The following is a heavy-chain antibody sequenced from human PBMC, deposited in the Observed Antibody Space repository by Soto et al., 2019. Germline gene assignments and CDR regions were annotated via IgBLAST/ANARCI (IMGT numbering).Heavy chain of an antibody. CDR1: GYTFTSYY. CDR3: ARGGYFDSSNYLAY. V-gene: IGHV1-2*02. J-gene: IGHJ4*02. Sequence: GASVKVSCKASGYTFTSYYIHWVRQAPGQGLEWMGWINVNTGGTDYAQKFQGRVTVTRDTSSSIGYMELSSLRSEDTAVYYCARGGYFDSSNYLAYWGLGTLVTVSS. CDR2: INVNTGGT. D-gene: IGHD3-22*01.